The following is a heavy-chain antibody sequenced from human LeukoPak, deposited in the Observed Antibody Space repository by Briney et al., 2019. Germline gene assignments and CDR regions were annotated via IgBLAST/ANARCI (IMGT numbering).Heavy chain of an antibody. Sequence: QSGRSLRLSCAASGFSFSNYDMHWVRQAPGKGLEWVAVIWYDGSNKYYVDSVKGRFTISRDNSKNTLYLQMNSLRVEDTAVYYCARGDPTVTTKQNFDYWGQGTLVTVSS. J-gene: IGHJ4*02. D-gene: IGHD4-17*01. V-gene: IGHV3-33*01. CDR1: GFSFSNYD. CDR2: IWYDGSNK. CDR3: ARGDPTVTTKQNFDY.